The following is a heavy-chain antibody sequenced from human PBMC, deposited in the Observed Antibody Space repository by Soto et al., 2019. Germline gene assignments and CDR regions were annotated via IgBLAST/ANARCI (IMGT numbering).Heavy chain of an antibody. D-gene: IGHD3-3*01. CDR2: IYYSGST. Sequence: SETLSLTCTVSGGSISSYYWSWIRQPPGKGLEWIGYIYYSGSTNYNPSLKSRVTISVDTSKNQFSLKLSSVTAADTAVYYCARTAEIFGVVGSSYYFDYWGQGTLVTVSS. J-gene: IGHJ4*02. CDR3: ARTAEIFGVVGSSYYFDY. V-gene: IGHV4-59*01. CDR1: GGSISSYY.